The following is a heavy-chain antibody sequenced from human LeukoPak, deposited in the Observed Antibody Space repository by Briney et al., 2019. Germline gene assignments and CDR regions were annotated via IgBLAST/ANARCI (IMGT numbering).Heavy chain of an antibody. CDR3: AKRLSNWGSVDS. V-gene: IGHV3-23*01. Sequence: GGSLRLSCAASGFTFSSYAMSWVRQAPGEGLEWVSGISGSGSSTYYADSVKGRFTIPRDNSKNTLYLQMNSLRAEDTAVYYCAKRLSNWGSVDSWGQGTLVTVSS. J-gene: IGHJ4*02. CDR1: GFTFSSYA. CDR2: ISGSGSST. D-gene: IGHD7-27*01.